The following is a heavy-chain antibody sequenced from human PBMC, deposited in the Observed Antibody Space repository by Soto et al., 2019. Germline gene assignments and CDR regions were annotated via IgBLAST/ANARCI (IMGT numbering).Heavy chain of an antibody. D-gene: IGHD4-17*01. CDR3: ARDTVTTLGGWFDP. Sequence: SETLSLTCTVSGGSISSYYWSWIRQPPGKGLEWIGYIYYSGSTNYNPSLKSRVTISVDTSKNQFSLKLSSVTAADPAVYYCARDTVTTLGGWFDPWGQGTLVTVSS. CDR1: GGSISSYY. CDR2: IYYSGST. J-gene: IGHJ5*02. V-gene: IGHV4-59*12.